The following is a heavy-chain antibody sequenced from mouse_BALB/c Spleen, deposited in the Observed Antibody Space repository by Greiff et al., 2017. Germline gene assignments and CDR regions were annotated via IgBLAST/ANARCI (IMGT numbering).Heavy chain of an antibody. CDR3: AISNWDEYYFDY. CDR2: IDPANGNT. D-gene: IGHD4-1*02. J-gene: IGHJ2*01. CDR1: GFNIKDTY. V-gene: IGHV14-3*02. Sequence: VQLQQSGAELVKPGASVKLSCTASGFNIKDTYMHWVKQRPEQGLEWIGRIDPANGNTKYDPKFQGKATITADTSSNTAYLQLSSLTSEDTAVYYCAISNWDEYYFDYWGQGTTLTVSS.